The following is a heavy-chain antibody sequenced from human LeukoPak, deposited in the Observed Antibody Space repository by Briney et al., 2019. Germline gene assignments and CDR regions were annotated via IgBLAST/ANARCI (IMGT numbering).Heavy chain of an antibody. J-gene: IGHJ5*02. CDR1: GGSISSSSYY. Sequence: ASETLSLTCTVSGGSISSSSYYWGWIRQPPGKGLEWIGSIYYSGSTYYNPSLKSRVTISVDTSKNQFSLKLSSVTAADTAVYYCARDSPRLYYDLGWFDPWGQGTLATVSS. CDR3: ARDSPRLYYDLGWFDP. D-gene: IGHD3-3*01. CDR2: IYYSGST. V-gene: IGHV4-39*07.